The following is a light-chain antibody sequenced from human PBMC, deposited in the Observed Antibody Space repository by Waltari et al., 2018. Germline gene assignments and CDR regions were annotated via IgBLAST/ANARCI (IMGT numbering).Light chain of an antibody. CDR3: ATWTGSVDGEVM. CDR1: DSDIGNNY. V-gene: IGLV1-51*01. J-gene: IGLJ3*02. Sequence: QSLLTQPPSVSAAPGQTVTISCSGSDSDIGNNYVSWYQQLSGPAPKLLIYDDSNRPSGVPHRFSGSRSDTSASLVITGLQTGDEADYYCATWTGSVDGEVMFGGGTKLNVL. CDR2: DDS.